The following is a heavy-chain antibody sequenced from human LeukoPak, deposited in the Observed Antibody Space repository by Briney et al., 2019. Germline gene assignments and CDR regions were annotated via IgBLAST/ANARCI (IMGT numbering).Heavy chain of an antibody. V-gene: IGHV4-4*07. Sequence: KPSETLPLTCTVSGGSISSYYWSWIRQPAGKGLEWIGRIYTSGSTNYNPSLKSRVTMSVDTSKNQFSLKLSSVTAADTAVYYCARDPIVGATLGLFDPWGQGTLVTVSP. J-gene: IGHJ5*02. CDR3: ARDPIVGATLGLFDP. CDR2: IYTSGST. CDR1: GGSISSYY. D-gene: IGHD1-26*01.